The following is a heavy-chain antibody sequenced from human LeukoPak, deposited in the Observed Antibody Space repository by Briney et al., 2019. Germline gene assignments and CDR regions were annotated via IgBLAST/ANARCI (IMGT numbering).Heavy chain of an antibody. CDR1: GFTVSSNY. CDR3: ARSRVLRYFGNS. D-gene: IGHD3-9*01. Sequence: GGSLRLSCAASGFTVSSNYMSWVRQAPGKGLEGVSVIYSGGSTYYADSVKGRFNISRDISKNTVYLQMNSLRAEDTAVYYCARSRVLRYFGNSWGQGTLVTVSS. CDR2: IYSGGST. J-gene: IGHJ4*02. V-gene: IGHV3-66*01.